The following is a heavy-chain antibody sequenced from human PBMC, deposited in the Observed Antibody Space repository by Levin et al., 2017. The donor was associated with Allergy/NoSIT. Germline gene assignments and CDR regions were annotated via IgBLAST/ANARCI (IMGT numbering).Heavy chain of an antibody. J-gene: IGHJ4*02. Sequence: GGSLRLSCAASGFIFNNYGMHWVRQAPGKGLEWVAVITYGGSFQYYADSVKGRFTISRDNSKTTLYLQMNSLRAEDTAVYYCAKGGYYYDSSDYSGPLDSWGQGTLVTVSS. D-gene: IGHD3-22*01. CDR2: ITYGGSFQ. CDR1: GFIFNNYG. V-gene: IGHV3-30*18. CDR3: AKGGYYYDSSDYSGPLDS.